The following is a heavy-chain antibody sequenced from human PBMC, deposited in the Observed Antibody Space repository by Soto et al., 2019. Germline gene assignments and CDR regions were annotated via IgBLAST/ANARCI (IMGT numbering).Heavy chain of an antibody. CDR2: IIPIFGTA. J-gene: IGHJ4*02. CDR3: ARGLVATIPYLGYYFDY. V-gene: IGHV1-69*13. D-gene: IGHD5-12*01. CDR1: GGTFSSYA. Sequence: ASVKVSCKASGGTFSSYAISWVRQAPGQGLEWMGGIIPIFGTANYAQKFQGRVTITADESTSTAYMELSSLRSEDTAVYYCARGLVATIPYLGYYFDYWGQGTLVTVSS.